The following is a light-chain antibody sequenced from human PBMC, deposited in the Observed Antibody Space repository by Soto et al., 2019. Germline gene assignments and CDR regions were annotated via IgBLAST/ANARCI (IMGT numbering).Light chain of an antibody. J-gene: IGKJ1*01. CDR2: DAS. V-gene: IGKV3-15*01. CDR3: QQYNRWPRT. CDR1: QSVSTN. Sequence: EAVMTQSPATLSVSPGERATLSCRASQSVSTNLAWYQQKPGQAPRLLIYDASTRATGVPVRFSGSGSGTEFTLSISSVQSEDFAVFYCQQYNRWPRTFGQGTKVAI.